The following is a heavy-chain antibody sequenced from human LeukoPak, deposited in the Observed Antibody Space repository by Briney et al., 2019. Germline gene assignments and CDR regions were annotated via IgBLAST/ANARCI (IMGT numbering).Heavy chain of an antibody. J-gene: IGHJ4*02. CDR3: ARHFAYSSSSYFDY. D-gene: IGHD6-6*01. CDR2: VYYTGST. CDR1: GGSVSNYY. V-gene: IGHV4-59*08. Sequence: PSETLSLTRSVSGGSVSNYYWSWIRQPPGKGLEWIGYVYYTGSTNYNPSLKSRVTMFEDKSKNQLSLRLYSVTVADTAVYYCARHFAYSSSSYFDYWGQGSLVTVSS.